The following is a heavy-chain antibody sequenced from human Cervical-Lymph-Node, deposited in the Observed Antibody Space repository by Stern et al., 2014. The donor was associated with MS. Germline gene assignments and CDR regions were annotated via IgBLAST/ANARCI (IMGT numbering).Heavy chain of an antibody. Sequence: EEQLVESGGGLVQPGGSLRLSCEASGFTFSDHYMDWVRQAPGKGLEWVGRTKNKANGYTTEYAASVKGKFTISRDDSKNSLYLQMNSLKTEDTAVYYCARVGRYCGSTSCSYLDYWGQGTLVTVSS. CDR2: TKNKANGYTT. J-gene: IGHJ4*02. CDR1: GFTFSDHY. D-gene: IGHD2-2*01. V-gene: IGHV3-72*01. CDR3: ARVGRYCGSTSCSYLDY.